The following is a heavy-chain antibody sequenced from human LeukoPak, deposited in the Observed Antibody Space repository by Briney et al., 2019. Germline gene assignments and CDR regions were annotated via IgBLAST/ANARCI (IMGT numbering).Heavy chain of an antibody. Sequence: GESLKISCKGSGYSFTSYWIGWVRQMPGKGLEWMGIIYPGDSDIRYSPSFQGQVTISADKSISTAYLQWSSLKASDTAMYYCASTVEAYCGGDCPLDYWGQGTLVTVSS. CDR1: GYSFTSYW. V-gene: IGHV5-51*01. CDR2: IYPGDSDI. J-gene: IGHJ4*02. CDR3: ASTVEAYCGGDCPLDY. D-gene: IGHD2-21*02.